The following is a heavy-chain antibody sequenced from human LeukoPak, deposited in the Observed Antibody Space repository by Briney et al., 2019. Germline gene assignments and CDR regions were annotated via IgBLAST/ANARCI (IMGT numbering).Heavy chain of an antibody. Sequence: GGSLRLSCAASGFTFSSYAMSWVRQAPGKGLEWVSAISGSGGSTYYADSVKGRFTISRDNSKNTLYLQMNSLRAEDTAVYYCARSRDELQAIDYFDYWGQGTLVTVSS. D-gene: IGHD1-26*01. CDR1: GFTFSSYA. CDR3: ARSRDELQAIDYFDY. J-gene: IGHJ4*02. CDR2: ISGSGGST. V-gene: IGHV3-23*01.